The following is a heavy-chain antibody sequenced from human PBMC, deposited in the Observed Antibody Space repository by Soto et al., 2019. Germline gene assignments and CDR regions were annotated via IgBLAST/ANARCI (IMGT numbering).Heavy chain of an antibody. CDR2: IYYSGST. Sequence: LCGGSISSGDYYWSWIRQPPGKGLEWIGYIYYSGSTYYNPSLKSRVTISVDTSKNQFSLKLSSVTAADTAVYYCAIEIRGTIGYNWFDPWGQGTLVTVSS. CDR1: GGSISSGDYY. CDR3: AIEIRGTIGYNWFDP. V-gene: IGHV4-30-4*01. J-gene: IGHJ5*02. D-gene: IGHD1-1*01.